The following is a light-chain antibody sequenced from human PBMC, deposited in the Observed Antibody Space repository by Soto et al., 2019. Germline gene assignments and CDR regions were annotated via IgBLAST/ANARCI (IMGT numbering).Light chain of an antibody. J-gene: IGLJ2*01. CDR1: SSDVGRFNY. CDR2: DVT. V-gene: IGLV2-11*01. Sequence: QSVLTQPRSVTGSPGQSVTISSTGNSSDVGRFNYVSWYQQHPGKAPKLIIYDVTERPSGVPDRFSASKSGNTASLTISGLQTEDEADYFCCSYADIYTAFGGGTKVTVL. CDR3: CSYADIYTA.